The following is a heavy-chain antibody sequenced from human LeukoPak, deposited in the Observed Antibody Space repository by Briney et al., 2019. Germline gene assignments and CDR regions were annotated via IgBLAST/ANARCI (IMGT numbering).Heavy chain of an antibody. Sequence: SVKVSCKASGGTFSSYAISWVRQAPGQGLDWMGRIIPIFGTANYAQKFQGRVTITTDESTSTAYMELSSLRSEDTAVYYCARDVGIAVAGYYFDYWGQGTLVTVSS. J-gene: IGHJ4*02. CDR3: ARDVGIAVAGYYFDY. V-gene: IGHV1-69*05. CDR1: GGTFSSYA. CDR2: IIPIFGTA. D-gene: IGHD6-19*01.